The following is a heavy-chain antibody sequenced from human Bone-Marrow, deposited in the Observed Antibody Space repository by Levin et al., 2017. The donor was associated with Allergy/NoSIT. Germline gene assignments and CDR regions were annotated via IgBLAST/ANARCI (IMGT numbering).Heavy chain of an antibody. V-gene: IGHV3-23*01. CDR3: ARGHCSTTSCSEFDY. J-gene: IGHJ4*02. D-gene: IGHD2-2*01. CDR1: GFTFSNYA. Sequence: ASVKVSCAASGFTFSNYAMSWVRQAPGKGLEWVSTVSGSGGATWSADSVKGRFTISTDKSKNTLYLQMNSLRAEDTAVYFCARGHCSTTSCSEFDYWGQGTLVAVSS. CDR2: VSGSGGAT.